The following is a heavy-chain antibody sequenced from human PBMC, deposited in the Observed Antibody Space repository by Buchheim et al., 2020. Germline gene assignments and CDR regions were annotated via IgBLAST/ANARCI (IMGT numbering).Heavy chain of an antibody. CDR1: GFTFSSYS. CDR3: ARERIVATPNYYGMDV. Sequence: EVQLVESGGGLVKPGGSLRLSCAASGFTFSSYSMNWVRQAPGKGLEWVSSISSSSSYIYYADSVKGRFTISRDNAKNSLYLQMNSLRAEDTAAYYCARERIVATPNYYGMDVWGQGTT. J-gene: IGHJ6*02. D-gene: IGHD5-12*01. CDR2: ISSSSSYI. V-gene: IGHV3-21*01.